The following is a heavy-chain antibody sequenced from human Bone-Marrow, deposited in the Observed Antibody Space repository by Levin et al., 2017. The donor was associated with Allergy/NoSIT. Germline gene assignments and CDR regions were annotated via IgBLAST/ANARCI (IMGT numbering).Heavy chain of an antibody. Sequence: GGSLRLSCAASGFTFSNYWMHWVRQAPGKGLVWVSLINSDGSATNYADSVKGRFTISRDNAKNTLYLQMNSLRAEDTAVYYCASRSAWYRYWGQGTLVTVSS. CDR3: ASRSAWYRY. D-gene: IGHD6-19*01. J-gene: IGHJ4*02. V-gene: IGHV3-74*01. CDR2: INSDGSAT. CDR1: GFTFSNYW.